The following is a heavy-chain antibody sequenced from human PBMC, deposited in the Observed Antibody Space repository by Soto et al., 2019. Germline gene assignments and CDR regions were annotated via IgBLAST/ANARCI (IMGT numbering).Heavy chain of an antibody. V-gene: IGHV4-34*01. J-gene: IGHJ2*01. D-gene: IGHD5-18*01. CDR2: INHSGST. Sequence: SETLSLTCAVYGGSFSGYYWSWIRQPPGKGLEWIGEINHSGSTNYNPSLKSRVTISVDTSKNQFSLKLSSVTAADTAVYYCARRENTAMVRYFDLWGRGTLVTVSS. CDR3: ARRENTAMVRYFDL. CDR1: GGSFSGYY.